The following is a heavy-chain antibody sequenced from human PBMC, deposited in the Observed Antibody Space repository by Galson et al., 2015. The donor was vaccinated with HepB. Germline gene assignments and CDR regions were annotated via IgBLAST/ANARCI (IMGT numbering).Heavy chain of an antibody. CDR3: ARVFDGYCSSTSCSNDYGMDV. CDR2: MNPNSGNT. V-gene: IGHV1-8*01. CDR1: GSTFTSYD. D-gene: IGHD2-2*01. J-gene: IGHJ6*02. Sequence: SVTVSCKASGSTFTSYDINWVRQATGQGLEWMGWMNPNSGNTGYAQKFQGRVTMTRNTSISTAYMELSSLRSEDTAVYYCARVFDGYCSSTSCSNDYGMDVWGQGTTVTVSS.